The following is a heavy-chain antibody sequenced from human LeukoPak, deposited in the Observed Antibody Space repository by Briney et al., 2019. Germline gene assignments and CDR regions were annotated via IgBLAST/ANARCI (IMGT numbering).Heavy chain of an antibody. CDR2: VYSDGTT. V-gene: IGHV3-66*02. CDR3: ARVNYAEGFDY. J-gene: IGHJ4*02. Sequence: PGGSLRLSCAASGFSVSRDYMSWVRQAPGRGREGVSIVYSDGTTYYAGAVKGRFSVSRDISKNTMNVQMNGLRPEDTAVYYCARVNYAEGFDYWGQGTLVTVSS. D-gene: IGHD1-7*01. CDR1: GFSVSRDY.